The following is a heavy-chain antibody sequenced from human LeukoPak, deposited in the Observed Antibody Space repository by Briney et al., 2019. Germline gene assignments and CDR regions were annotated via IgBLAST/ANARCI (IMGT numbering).Heavy chain of an antibody. CDR2: INSDGSST. Sequence: GGSLRLSCAASGFTFSSYWMHWVRQAPGKGLAWVSRINSDGSSTKYADSVKGRFTISRDNAKNTLYVQMNNLRAEDTAVYYCARVDPKAPGDYSWGRGTLVTVSS. V-gene: IGHV3-74*03. D-gene: IGHD2-2*03. J-gene: IGHJ4*02. CDR3: ARVDPKAPGDYS. CDR1: GFTFSSYW.